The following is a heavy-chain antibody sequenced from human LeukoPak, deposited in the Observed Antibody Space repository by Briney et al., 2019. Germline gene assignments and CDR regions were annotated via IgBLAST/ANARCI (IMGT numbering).Heavy chain of an antibody. CDR1: GGSINSGGYS. CDR2: IYHTESS. D-gene: IGHD4-17*01. V-gene: IGHV4-30-2*01. CDR3: AREYYGAYTYRYFDL. Sequence: SETLSLTCAVSGGSINSGGYSWSWIRQPPGKGLEWIGNIYHTESSYYNPSLKSRVIMSIDRSKNQSSLQLSSVTAADTAVYYCAREYYGAYTYRYFDLWGRGTLVSVSS. J-gene: IGHJ2*01.